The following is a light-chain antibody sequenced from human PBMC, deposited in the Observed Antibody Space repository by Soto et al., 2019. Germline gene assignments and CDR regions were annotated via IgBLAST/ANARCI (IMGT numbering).Light chain of an antibody. CDR1: SSDVGGHNY. J-gene: IGLJ3*02. Sequence: QSALTQSPSASGSPGQSVTISCTGTSSDVGGHNYVSWYQHHPGKAPKLIIYEVSKRPSGVPDRFSGSKSGNTASLTVSGLQAEDEAVYYCSSTAGNNNLLFGGGTKLTVL. V-gene: IGLV2-8*01. CDR2: EVS. CDR3: SSTAGNNNLL.